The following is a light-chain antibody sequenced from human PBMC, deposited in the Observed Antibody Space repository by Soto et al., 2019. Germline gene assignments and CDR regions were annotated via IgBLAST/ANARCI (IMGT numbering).Light chain of an antibody. V-gene: IGLV2-14*03. Sequence: QSGLAQPASVSGSPGQSITISCTGTSSDIGHYDYVSWYQQHPGKAPKLMIYHVTYRPSGVSNRYSGSKSGNSASLTISGLQADDEADYYCCSITPSHPYVLGSGTKVTV. CDR2: HVT. CDR3: CSITPSHPYV. CDR1: SSDIGHYDY. J-gene: IGLJ1*01.